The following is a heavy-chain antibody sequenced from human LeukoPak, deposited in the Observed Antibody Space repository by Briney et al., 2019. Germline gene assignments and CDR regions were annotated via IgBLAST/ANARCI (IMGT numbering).Heavy chain of an antibody. Sequence: QPGGSLRLSCAASGFSFNSYGMHWVRQAPGKGLEWVTNTWYDGSSKYYADSVKGRFTISRDNSKNTLYLQMNSLRAEDTAVYYCARAEGPSNAFDIWGQGTMVTVSS. V-gene: IGHV3-33*01. CDR2: TWYDGSSK. CDR3: ARAEGPSNAFDI. J-gene: IGHJ3*02. CDR1: GFSFNSYG.